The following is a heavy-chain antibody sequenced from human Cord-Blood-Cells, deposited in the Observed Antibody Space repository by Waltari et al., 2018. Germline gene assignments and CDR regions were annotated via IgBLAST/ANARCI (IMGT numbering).Heavy chain of an antibody. J-gene: IGHJ3*02. D-gene: IGHD1-26*01. CDR3: AREEAEYDAFDI. Sequence: EVQLLESGGGLVQPGASLRLSCAASGCTFSSYAMSWVRQAPGKGLEWVSAISGSGGSTYYADSVKGRFTISRDNSKNTLYLQMNSLRAEDTAVYYCAREEAEYDAFDIWGQGTMVTVSS. V-gene: IGHV3-23*01. CDR1: GCTFSSYA. CDR2: ISGSGGST.